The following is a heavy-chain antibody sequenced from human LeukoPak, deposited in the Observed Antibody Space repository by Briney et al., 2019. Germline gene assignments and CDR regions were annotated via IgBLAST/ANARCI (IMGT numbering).Heavy chain of an antibody. CDR1: GFTFSSYG. J-gene: IGHJ6*02. CDR3: AKDGPKYCSSTSCYPNAYYGMDV. V-gene: IGHV3-30*18. Sequence: GGSLRLSCAASGFTFSSYGMHWVRQAPGKGLEWVAVISYDGSNKYYADSVKGRFTISRDNSKNTLYLQMNSLRAEDTAVYYCAKDGPKYCSSTSCYPNAYYGMDVWGQGTTVTVSS. D-gene: IGHD2-2*01. CDR2: ISYDGSNK.